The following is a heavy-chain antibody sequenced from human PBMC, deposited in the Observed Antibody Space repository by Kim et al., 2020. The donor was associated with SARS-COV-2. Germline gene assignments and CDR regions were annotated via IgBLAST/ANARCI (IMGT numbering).Heavy chain of an antibody. CDR2: IYYSGST. V-gene: IGHV4-39*01. Sequence: SETLSLTCTVSGGSISSSSYYWGWIRQPPGKGLAWIGSIYYSGSTYYNPSLKSRVTISVDTSKNQFSMKLRSVTAADTAVYYCALQLVYYYYYGIDVWG. CDR1: GGSISSSSYY. D-gene: IGHD1-1*01. CDR3: ALQLVYYYYYGIDV. J-gene: IGHJ6*01.